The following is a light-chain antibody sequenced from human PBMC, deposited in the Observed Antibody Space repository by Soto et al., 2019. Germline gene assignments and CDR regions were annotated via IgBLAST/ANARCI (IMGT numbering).Light chain of an antibody. Sequence: EVVMTQSPATLFESPGERVTLSCRASESVHRNLAWYQQKPGQGPSLLIYYASTRATGVPDRFTGSGSGTEFTLTISSLQSEDFGVYHCQHYSNWPPTFGPGTKVEIK. CDR2: YAS. CDR3: QHYSNWPPT. J-gene: IGKJ3*01. CDR1: ESVHRN. V-gene: IGKV3-15*01.